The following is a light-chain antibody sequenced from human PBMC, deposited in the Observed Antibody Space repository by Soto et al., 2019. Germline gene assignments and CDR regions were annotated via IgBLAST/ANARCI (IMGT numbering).Light chain of an antibody. CDR2: RAS. CDR3: QQYESSPLT. V-gene: IGKV3-20*01. CDR1: QSVSSAL. J-gene: IGKJ4*01. Sequence: EIVLTQSPDTLSLSPGERATLSCRASQSVSSALLAWYQQKPGQAPRLLIHRASTRATGIPDRFTGSGSGTDFTLTISRLEPEDFAVYYCQQYESSPLTFGGGTKVEIK.